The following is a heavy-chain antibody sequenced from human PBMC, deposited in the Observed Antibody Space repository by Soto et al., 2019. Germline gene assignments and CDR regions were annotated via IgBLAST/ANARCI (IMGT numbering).Heavy chain of an antibody. Sequence: ASVKVSCKASGYTFTSYGISWVRQAPGQRLEWMGWISAYNGNTNYAQKLQGRVTMTTDTSTSTAYMELRSLRSDDTAVYYCARKEDCSGGSCYFYWFDPWGQGTLVTVSS. CDR3: ARKEDCSGGSCYFYWFDP. V-gene: IGHV1-18*01. D-gene: IGHD2-15*01. CDR2: ISAYNGNT. CDR1: GYTFTSYG. J-gene: IGHJ5*02.